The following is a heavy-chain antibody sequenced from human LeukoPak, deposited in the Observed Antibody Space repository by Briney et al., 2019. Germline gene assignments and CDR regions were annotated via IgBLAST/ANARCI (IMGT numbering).Heavy chain of an antibody. CDR3: AKDTGKYYDFWSGYNPDFDY. CDR1: GFTFSSYA. V-gene: IGHV3-23*01. J-gene: IGHJ4*02. Sequence: GGSLRLSCAASGFTFSSYAMSWVRQAPGKGLEWVSAISGSGGSTYYADSVKGRFTISRDNSKNTLYLQMNSLRAEDTAVYYCAKDTGKYYDFWSGYNPDFDYWGQGTLVTVSS. D-gene: IGHD3-3*01. CDR2: ISGSGGST.